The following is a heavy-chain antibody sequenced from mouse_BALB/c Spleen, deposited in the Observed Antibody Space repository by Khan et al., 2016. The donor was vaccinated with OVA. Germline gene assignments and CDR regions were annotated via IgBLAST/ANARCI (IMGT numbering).Heavy chain of an antibody. CDR1: GFTFSSYS. V-gene: IGHV5-6-4*01. CDR2: ITSGGSYT. D-gene: IGHD1-1*01. CDR3: TRDRNYYGSSFYFDY. J-gene: IGHJ2*01. Sequence: EVELVESGGGLVKPGGSLRLSCEASGFTFSSYSMSWVRQTPEKRLEWVATITSGGSYTYYPDSVQGRFTISRANAKNTLSLQMSSLKSEDTAIYYCTRDRNYYGSSFYFDYWGQGTTLTVSS.